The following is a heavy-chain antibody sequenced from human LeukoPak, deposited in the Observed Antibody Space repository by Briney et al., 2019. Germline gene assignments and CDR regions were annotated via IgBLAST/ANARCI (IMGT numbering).Heavy chain of an antibody. Sequence: PSETLSLTCAVYGGSFSGYYWSWIRQPPGKGLEWIGEINHSGSTNYNPSLKSRVTISVDTSKKQFSLKLRSVTAADTAVYYCARARGYYYYYMDVWGKGTTVTVSS. V-gene: IGHV4-34*01. CDR1: GGSFSGYY. CDR3: ARARGYYYYYMDV. CDR2: INHSGST. J-gene: IGHJ6*03.